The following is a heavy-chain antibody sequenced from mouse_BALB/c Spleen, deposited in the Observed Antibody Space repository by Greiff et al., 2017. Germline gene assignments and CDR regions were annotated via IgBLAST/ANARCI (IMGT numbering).Heavy chain of an antibody. CDR3: TREPSSYFDY. CDR1: GFAFSSYD. D-gene: IGHD4-1*01. J-gene: IGHJ2*01. Sequence: EVQLVESGGGLVKPGGSLKLSCAASGFAFSSYDMSWVRQTPEKRLEWVAYISSGGSYTYYPDSVKGRFTISRDNAKNTLYLQMSSLKSEDTAMYYCTREPSSYFDYWGQGTTLTVSS. CDR2: ISSGGSYT. V-gene: IGHV5-6-4*01.